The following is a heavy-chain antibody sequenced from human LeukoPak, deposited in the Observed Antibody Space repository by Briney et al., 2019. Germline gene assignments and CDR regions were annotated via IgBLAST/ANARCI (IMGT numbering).Heavy chain of an antibody. J-gene: IGHJ5*02. Sequence: GGSLRLSCAASGFTFSSYWMSWVRQAPGKGLEWVANIKQDGSEKYYVDSVKGRFTISRDNAQNSLYLQMNSLRAEDTAVYYCARGVGFSGYCSSTSCYTLGWFDPWGQGTLVTVSS. CDR2: IKQDGSEK. CDR1: GFTFSSYW. D-gene: IGHD2-2*02. CDR3: ARGVGFSGYCSSTSCYTLGWFDP. V-gene: IGHV3-7*03.